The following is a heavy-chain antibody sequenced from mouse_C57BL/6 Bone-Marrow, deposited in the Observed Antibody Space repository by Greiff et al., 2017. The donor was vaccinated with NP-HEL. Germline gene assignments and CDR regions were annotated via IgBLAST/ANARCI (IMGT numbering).Heavy chain of an antibody. CDR3: AREYYYDYVY. D-gene: IGHD2-4*01. Sequence: EVLLVESGGGLVKPGGSLKLSCAASGFTFSSYAMSWVRQTPEKRLEWVATISDGGSYTYYPDNVKGRFTISRDNAKNNLYLQMSHLKSEDTAMYYCAREYYYDYVYWGQGTLVTVSA. CDR2: ISDGGSYT. J-gene: IGHJ3*01. CDR1: GFTFSSYA. V-gene: IGHV5-4*01.